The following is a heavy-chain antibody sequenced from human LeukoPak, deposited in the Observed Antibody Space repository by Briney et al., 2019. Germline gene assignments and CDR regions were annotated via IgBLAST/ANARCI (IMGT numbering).Heavy chain of an antibody. CDR1: GYTFTSYA. D-gene: IGHD2-2*01. CDR2: INAGNGNT. V-gene: IGHV1-3*01. J-gene: IGHJ5*02. CDR3: ARGGQLLWESWFDP. Sequence: ASVKVSCKASGYTFTSYAMHWVRQAPGQRLEWMGWINAGNGNTKYAQKFQGRVTITRDTSASTAYMELRSLRSEDTAVYYCARGGQLLWESWFDPWGQGTLVTVSS.